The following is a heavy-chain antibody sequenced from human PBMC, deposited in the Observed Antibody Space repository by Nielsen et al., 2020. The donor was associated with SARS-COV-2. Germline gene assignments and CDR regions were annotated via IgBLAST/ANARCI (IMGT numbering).Heavy chain of an antibody. V-gene: IGHV3-23*01. Sequence: GGSLRLSCAASGFTFKTYAMMWVRQAPGKGPEWVSAISGSGSGPHYADSVKGRFTISRDNSEKTLYLQMNSLRAEDTAIYYCAKVKSDGYYGGFDIWGQGTKVTVSS. CDR3: AKVKSDGYYGGFDI. D-gene: IGHD3-22*01. CDR1: GFTFKTYA. CDR2: ISGSGSGP. J-gene: IGHJ3*02.